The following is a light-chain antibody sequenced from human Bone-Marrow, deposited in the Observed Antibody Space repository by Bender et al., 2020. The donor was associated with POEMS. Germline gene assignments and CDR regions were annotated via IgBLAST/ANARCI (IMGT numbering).Light chain of an antibody. J-gene: IGLJ3*02. Sequence: QSALTQPPSASGSPGQSVTISCTGTSSDVGRYNYVSWYQQYPGKAPKLMIYEVSNRPSGVSNRFSGSKSGNTASLTISGLQAEDEADYYCSSYTSSSTWVFGGGTKLTVL. CDR1: SSDVGRYNY. V-gene: IGLV2-14*01. CDR2: EVS. CDR3: SSYTSSSTWV.